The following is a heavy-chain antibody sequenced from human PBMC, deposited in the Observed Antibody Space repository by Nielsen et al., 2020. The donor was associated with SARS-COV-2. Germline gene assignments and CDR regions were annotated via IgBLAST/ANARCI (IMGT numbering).Heavy chain of an antibody. Sequence: GGSLRLSCAASEVTFRSHDMQWVRQAPGKGLECVARIWYDGSNKYYADSVKGRFTISRDNAKNTLYLQMNSLRAEDTAVYYCARDYGYAGIVVVVAALVGDYGMDVWGQGTTVTVSS. CDR3: ARDYGYAGIVVVVAALVGDYGMDV. CDR1: EVTFRSHD. D-gene: IGHD2-15*01. CDR2: IWYDGSNK. V-gene: IGHV3-33*01. J-gene: IGHJ6*02.